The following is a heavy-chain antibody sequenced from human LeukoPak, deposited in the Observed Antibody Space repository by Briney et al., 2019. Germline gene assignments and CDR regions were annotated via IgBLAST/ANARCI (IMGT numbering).Heavy chain of an antibody. CDR3: AKGTPRDGYNSGYFDY. Sequence: GGSLRLSCAASGFTFSTYAMSWVRQAPGKGLEWVSIISDDGVYTYYAESVEGRFAISRDNSKNTLYLQMNSPRAEDTAVYYCAKGTPRDGYNSGYFDYWGQGTLVTVSS. CDR1: GFTFSTYA. J-gene: IGHJ4*02. D-gene: IGHD5-24*01. CDR2: ISDDGVYT. V-gene: IGHV3-23*01.